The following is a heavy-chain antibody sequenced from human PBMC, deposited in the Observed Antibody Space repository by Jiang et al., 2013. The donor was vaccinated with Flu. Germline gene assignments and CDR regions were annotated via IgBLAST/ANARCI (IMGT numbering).Heavy chain of an antibody. CDR2: IIPIFGTA. D-gene: IGHD5-12*01. J-gene: IGHJ3*02. V-gene: IGHV1-69*06. CDR1: GGTFSSYA. CDR3: ARAAVKDVYSGYDWRAFDI. Sequence: SGAEVKKPGSSVKVSCKASGGTFSSYAISWVRQAPGQGLEWMGGIIPIFGTANYAQKFQGRVTITADKSTSTAYMELSSLRSEDTAVYYCARAAVKDVYSGYDWRAFDIWGQGTMVTVSS.